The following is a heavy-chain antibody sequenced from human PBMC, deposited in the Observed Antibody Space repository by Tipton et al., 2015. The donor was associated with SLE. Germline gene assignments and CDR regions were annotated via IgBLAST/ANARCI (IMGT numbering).Heavy chain of an antibody. CDR3: AGTTVVTHFDY. D-gene: IGHD4-23*01. J-gene: IGHJ4*02. CDR1: GYTFTGYY. V-gene: IGHV4-34*08. Sequence: QSGAEVKKPGASVKVSCKASGYTFTGYYMHWVRQAPGQGLEWIGEINHSGSTNYNPSLKSRVTISVDTSKNQFSLKLSSVTAADTAVYYCAGTTVVTHFDYWGQGTLVTVSS. CDR2: INHSGST.